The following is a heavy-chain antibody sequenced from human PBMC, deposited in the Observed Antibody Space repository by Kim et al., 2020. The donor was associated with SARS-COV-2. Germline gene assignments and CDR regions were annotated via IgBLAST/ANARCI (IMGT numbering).Heavy chain of an antibody. CDR1: GGTFDTYA. V-gene: IGHV1-69*11. D-gene: IGHD2-21*01. Sequence: ASVKVSCKTSGGTFDTYAINWVRQASGQGPEWMGNIIPVLRSSNYAQKFQGRVTFTADASTTTVYMELHSLTSDDTAVYYCARVRDLGVAWFDPWGQGT. CDR3: ARVRDLGVAWFDP. J-gene: IGHJ5*02. CDR2: IIPVLRSS.